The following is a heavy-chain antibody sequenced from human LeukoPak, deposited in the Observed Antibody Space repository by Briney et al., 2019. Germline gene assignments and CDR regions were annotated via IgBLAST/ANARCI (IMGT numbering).Heavy chain of an antibody. D-gene: IGHD3-16*02. CDR3: ARDYVWGSYPS. Sequence: ASVKVSCKVSGYTLTELSMHWVRQAPGQGLEWMGRINPNSGGTNYAQKFQGRVTMTRDTSISTAYMELSRLRSDDTAVYYCARDYVWGSYPSWGQGTLVTVSS. CDR2: INPNSGGT. V-gene: IGHV1-2*06. CDR1: GYTLTELS. J-gene: IGHJ5*02.